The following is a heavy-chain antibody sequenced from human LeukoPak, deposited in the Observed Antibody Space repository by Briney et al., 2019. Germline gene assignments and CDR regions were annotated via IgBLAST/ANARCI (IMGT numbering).Heavy chain of an antibody. CDR1: GFTFSSYA. Sequence: GGSLRLSCAASGFTFSSYAMSWVRQAPGKGLEWVSGISGRGAGTYYADSVTGRFTVSRDNSKNTLYLQMNSLRAADTAAYYCAKEAGYSSGWYDYWGQGTLVTVSS. J-gene: IGHJ4*02. V-gene: IGHV3-23*01. D-gene: IGHD6-19*01. CDR3: AKEAGYSSGWYDY. CDR2: ISGRGAGT.